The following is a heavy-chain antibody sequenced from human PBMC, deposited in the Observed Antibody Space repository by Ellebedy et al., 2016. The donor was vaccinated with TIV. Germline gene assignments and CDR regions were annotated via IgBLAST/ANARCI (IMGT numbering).Heavy chain of an antibody. D-gene: IGHD5-24*01. CDR2: IVVGSGNT. J-gene: IGHJ5*02. CDR1: GFTFTSSA. Sequence: AASVKVSCKASGFTFTSSAMQWARQARGQRLEWIGWIVVGSGNTNYAQKFQERVTITRDMSTSTAYMELSSLRSEDTAVYYWAAGMGEFDPWGQGTLVTVSS. CDR3: AAGMGEFDP. V-gene: IGHV1-58*02.